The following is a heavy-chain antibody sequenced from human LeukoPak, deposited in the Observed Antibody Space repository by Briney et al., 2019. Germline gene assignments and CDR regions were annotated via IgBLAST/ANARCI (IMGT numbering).Heavy chain of an antibody. J-gene: IGHJ4*02. CDR2: IKSKADGGTI. CDR1: GFTFTNAW. CDR3: TTLETRTTVVRSFDY. Sequence: GGSLRLSCAASGFTFTNAWMTWVRQAPGKGLEWVGRIKSKADGGTIDYAAPVKGRFTISREDSKNTLYLQMNSLRTEDTAVYYCTTLETRTTVVRSFDYWGQGTLVTVSS. V-gene: IGHV3-15*01. D-gene: IGHD4-17*01.